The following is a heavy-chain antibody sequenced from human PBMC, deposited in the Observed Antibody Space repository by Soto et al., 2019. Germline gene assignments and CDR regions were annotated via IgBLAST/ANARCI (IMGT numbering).Heavy chain of an antibody. J-gene: IGHJ3*02. CDR2: IYYSGST. V-gene: IGHV4-31*03. CDR1: GGSISSGGYY. CDR3: ARDRGLNYYDSSRRAFDI. Sequence: PSETLSLTCTVSGGSISSGGYYWSWIRQHPGKGLEWIGYIYYSGSTYYNPSLKSRVTISVDTSKNQFSLKLSSVTAAGTAVYYCARDRGLNYYDSSRRAFDIWGQGAMVTVSS. D-gene: IGHD3-22*01.